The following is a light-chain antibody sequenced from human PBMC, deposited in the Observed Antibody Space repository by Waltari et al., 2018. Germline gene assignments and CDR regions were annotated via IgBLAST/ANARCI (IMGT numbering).Light chain of an antibody. V-gene: IGKV2-30*01. CDR1: QSLVYSDGNTT. CDR3: MQGTHWPPT. J-gene: IGKJ4*01. Sequence: DVVMTQSPLSLPVTLGQPASISRRPSQSLVYSDGNTTLNWFQQRPGQSPRRQIYKVSNRDSGVPDRFSGSGSGTDFTLKISRVEAEDVGVYYCMQGTHWPPTFGGGTKVEIK. CDR2: KVS.